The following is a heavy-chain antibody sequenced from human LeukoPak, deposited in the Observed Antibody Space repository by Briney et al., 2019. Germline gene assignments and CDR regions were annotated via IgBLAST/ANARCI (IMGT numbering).Heavy chain of an antibody. D-gene: IGHD2-21*02. CDR3: ARAAVAYCGGDCYPTDY. CDR2: IWYDGSNK. CDR1: GFTFSSYG. J-gene: IGHJ4*02. Sequence: PGRSLRLSCAASGFTFSSYGMHWVRQAPGKGLEWVAVIWYDGSNKYYADSVKGRFTISRDNSKNTLYLQMNSLRAEDTAVYYCARAAVAYCGGDCYPTDYWGQGTLVTVSS. V-gene: IGHV3-33*01.